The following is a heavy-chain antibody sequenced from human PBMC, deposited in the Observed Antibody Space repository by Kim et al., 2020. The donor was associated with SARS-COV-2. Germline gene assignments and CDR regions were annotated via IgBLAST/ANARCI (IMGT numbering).Heavy chain of an antibody. CDR1: GFTFRSYA. CDR2: ITDSGSDT. V-gene: IGHV3-23*01. CDR3: AKGSASSRSYYFDS. Sequence: GGSLRLSCAASGFTFRSYAMSWVRQAPGKGLEWISAITDSGSDTFHADSVKGRFTISRDNSKNTLYLQMNSLRAEDTAIYYCAKGSASSRSYYFDSWGQGTLFIVSS. J-gene: IGHJ4*02.